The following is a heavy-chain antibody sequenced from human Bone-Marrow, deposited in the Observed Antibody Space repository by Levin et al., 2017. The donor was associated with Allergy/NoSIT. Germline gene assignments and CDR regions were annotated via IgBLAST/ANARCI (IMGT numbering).Heavy chain of an antibody. CDR1: GYTFTSHW. CDR2: IYPGDSDT. D-gene: IGHD2-2*01. Sequence: KAGESLKISCKGFGYTFTSHWIDWVRQIPGKGLEWMGTIYPGDSDTRYSPSFRGQVTISADRSINTPYLQWRSLRASDTAIYVCTRRLQTADVWGQGTQVTVSS. J-gene: IGHJ4*02. V-gene: IGHV5-51*01. CDR3: TRRLQTADV.